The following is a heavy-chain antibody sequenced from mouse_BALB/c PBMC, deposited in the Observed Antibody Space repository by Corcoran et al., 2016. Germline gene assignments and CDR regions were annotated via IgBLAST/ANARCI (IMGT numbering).Heavy chain of an antibody. Sequence: EVQLKQSGPELVKPGASVKISCKATDYSFTGYYMHWVKQSHVKSLEWIGRINPYNGATSYNQNFKDKASLTVDKSSSTAYMELHSLTSEDSAVDYCARDYGSSYYAMDYWGQGTSVTVSS. CDR1: DYSFTGYY. D-gene: IGHD1-1*01. J-gene: IGHJ4*01. CDR3: ARDYGSSYYAMDY. V-gene: IGHV1-26*01. CDR2: INPYNGAT.